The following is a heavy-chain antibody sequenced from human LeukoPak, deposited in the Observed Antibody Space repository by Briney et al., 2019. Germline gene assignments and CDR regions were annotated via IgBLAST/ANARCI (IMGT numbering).Heavy chain of an antibody. V-gene: IGHV1-2*02. J-gene: IGHJ5*02. CDR2: INPNSGGT. CDR1: GYTFTGYY. CDR3: ARDGAVAVDVGFDP. D-gene: IGHD6-19*01. Sequence: ASVKVSCKASGYTFTGYYMHWVRQAPGQGLEWMGWINPNSGGTNYAQKFQGRVTMTRDTSISTAYMEPSRLRSDDTAVYYCARDGAVAVDVGFDPWGQGTLVTVSS.